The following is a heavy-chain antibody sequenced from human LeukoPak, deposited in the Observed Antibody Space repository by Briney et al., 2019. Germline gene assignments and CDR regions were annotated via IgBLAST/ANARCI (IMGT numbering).Heavy chain of an antibody. Sequence: PGGSLRLSCAASGFTFSSYSMNWVCQAPGKGLEWVSSISSSSSYIYYADSVKGRFTISRDNAKNSLYLQMNSLRAEDTAVYYCARDGSSLGWFDPWGQGTLVTVSS. CDR2: ISSSSSYI. J-gene: IGHJ5*02. CDR3: ARDGSSLGWFDP. D-gene: IGHD1-26*01. CDR1: GFTFSSYS. V-gene: IGHV3-21*01.